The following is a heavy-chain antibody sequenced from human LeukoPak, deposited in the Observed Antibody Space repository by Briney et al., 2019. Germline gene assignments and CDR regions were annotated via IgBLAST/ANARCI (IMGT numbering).Heavy chain of an antibody. D-gene: IGHD1-7*01. V-gene: IGHV3-48*03. J-gene: IGHJ6*02. CDR2: ISSSGSTI. CDR1: GFTFSSYE. CDR3: ARSPPLELNYYYGMDV. Sequence: GGSLRLSCAASGFTFSSYEMNWVRQAPGKGLEWVSYISSSGSTIYYADSVKGRFTFSRDNAKNSLYLQMNSLRAEDTAVYYCARSPPLELNYYYGMDVWGQGTTVTVSS.